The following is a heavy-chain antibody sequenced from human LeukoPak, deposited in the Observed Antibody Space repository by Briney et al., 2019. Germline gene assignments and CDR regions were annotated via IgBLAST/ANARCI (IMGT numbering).Heavy chain of an antibody. CDR2: INPSGGST. CDR3: ARTVNRDDYFDY. J-gene: IGHJ4*02. V-gene: IGHV1-46*01. Sequence: ASVKVSCKASGYTFTSYYIHWVRQAPGQGLEWMGIINPSGGSTTYAQKFQGRVTMTRDTSTSTVYMELSSLRSEDTAVYYCARTVNRDDYFDYWGQGTLVTVSS. CDR1: GYTFTSYY. D-gene: IGHD5-24*01.